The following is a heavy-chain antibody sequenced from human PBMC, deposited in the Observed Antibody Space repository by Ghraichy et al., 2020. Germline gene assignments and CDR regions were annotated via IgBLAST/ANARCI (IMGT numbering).Heavy chain of an antibody. Sequence: GGSLRLSCAASGFTVSSNYMSWVRQAPGKGLEWVSVIYSGGSTYYADSVKGRFTISRDNSKNTLYLQMNSLRAEDTAVYYCARGGYSSGWYRYYYGMDVWGQVTTVTVSS. D-gene: IGHD6-19*01. CDR1: GFTVSSNY. J-gene: IGHJ6*02. CDR2: IYSGGST. V-gene: IGHV3-53*01. CDR3: ARGGYSSGWYRYYYGMDV.